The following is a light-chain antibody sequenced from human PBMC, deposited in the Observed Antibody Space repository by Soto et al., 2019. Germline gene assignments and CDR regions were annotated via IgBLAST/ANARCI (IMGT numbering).Light chain of an antibody. Sequence: EIVMTQSPATLSVSPGEGAALSCRASQSVRTNLAWYQHKPGQAPRLLIYGASTRATGIPARFSGSGSGTEFTLTISSLQSEDFAVYFCQQYYNWPRTFGQGTKVEIK. V-gene: IGKV3-15*01. CDR2: GAS. J-gene: IGKJ1*01. CDR3: QQYYNWPRT. CDR1: QSVRTN.